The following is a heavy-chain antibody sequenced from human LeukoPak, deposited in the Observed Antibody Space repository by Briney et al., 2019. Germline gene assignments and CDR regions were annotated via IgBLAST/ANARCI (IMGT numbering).Heavy chain of an antibody. CDR3: ARGTLYSGWSYYLDY. CDR1: GYTFTSRY. J-gene: IGHJ4*02. CDR2: INPSGGST. V-gene: IGHV1-46*01. D-gene: IGHD6-19*01. Sequence: ASVKVSCKASGYTFTSRYMHWVRQAPEQGLEWMGIINPSGGSTSYAQKFQGRVTMTRDMSTRTDYMELSSLRYEDTAVYYCARGTLYSGWSYYLDYWGQGTLVTVSS.